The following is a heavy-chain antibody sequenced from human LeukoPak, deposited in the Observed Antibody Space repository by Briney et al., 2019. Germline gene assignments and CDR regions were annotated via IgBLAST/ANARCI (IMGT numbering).Heavy chain of an antibody. CDR3: ARHSTGDYLDY. V-gene: IGHV4-4*07. CDR1: GGSISSSY. CDR2: VHTTGST. Sequence: PSETLSLTCTVSGGSISSSYWSWIRQPAGKRLEWIGRVHTTGSTNYNPSLKSRVTISVDTSKNQFSLKLSSVTAADTAVYYCARHSTGDYLDYWGQGTLVTVSS. J-gene: IGHJ4*02. D-gene: IGHD7-27*01.